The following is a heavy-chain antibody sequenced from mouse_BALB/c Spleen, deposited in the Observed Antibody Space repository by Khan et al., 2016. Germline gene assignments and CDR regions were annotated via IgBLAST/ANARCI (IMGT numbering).Heavy chain of an antibody. Sequence: QVQLKESGAELARPGASVKMSCKASGYTFTNYTIHWVKQRPGQGLEWIGYINPSSGYTNYNQKFKDKATLTADKSSSTAYMQLSSLTSEDSAVXFCAREDFDCWGQGTTLTVSS. J-gene: IGHJ2*01. CDR3: AREDFDC. V-gene: IGHV1-4*01. CDR2: INPSSGYT. CDR1: GYTFTNYT.